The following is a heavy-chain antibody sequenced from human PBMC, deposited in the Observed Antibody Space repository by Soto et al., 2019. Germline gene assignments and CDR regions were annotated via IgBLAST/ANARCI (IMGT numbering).Heavy chain of an antibody. J-gene: IGHJ6*02. V-gene: IGHV3-33*01. CDR1: GFTFSTYG. CDR2: IWYDGSNK. CDR3: ARDQLSSVGTTRGDMDV. D-gene: IGHD1-26*01. Sequence: QVQLVESGGGVVQPGRSLRLSCAASGFTFSTYGMHWVRQAPGKGLEWVAVIWYDGSNKYYASSVKGRFTISRDNSKNTLYLQMNSLRAEDTAVYYCARDQLSSVGTTRGDMDVWGQGTTVTVSS.